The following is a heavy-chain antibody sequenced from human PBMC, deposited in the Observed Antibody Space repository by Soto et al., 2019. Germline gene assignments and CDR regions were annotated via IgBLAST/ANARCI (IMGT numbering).Heavy chain of an antibody. V-gene: IGHV3-23*01. J-gene: IGHJ4*02. CDR2: ISGSGGST. D-gene: IGHD3-10*01. CDR3: ATRRVYGSGSG. Sequence: GGSLRLSCAASGFAFSSYGMSWVRQAPGKGLEWVSAISGSGGSTYYADSVKGRFTISRDNSKTTLYLQMNSLRAEDTAVYYCATRRVYGSGSGWGQGTLVTVSS. CDR1: GFAFSSYG.